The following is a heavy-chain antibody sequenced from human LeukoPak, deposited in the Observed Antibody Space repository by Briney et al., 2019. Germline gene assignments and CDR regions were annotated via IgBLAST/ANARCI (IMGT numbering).Heavy chain of an antibody. CDR1: GDSVSSNSAA. CDR2: TYYRSKWYN. Sequence: SQTLSLTCAISGDSVSSNSAAWNWIRQSPSRGLEWLGRTYYRSKWYNDYAVSVKSRITINPDTSKNQFSLQLNSVTPEDTAVYYCAADIVVVPAAMGWFDPWGQGTLVTVSS. V-gene: IGHV6-1*01. CDR3: AADIVVVPAAMGWFDP. D-gene: IGHD2-2*01. J-gene: IGHJ5*02.